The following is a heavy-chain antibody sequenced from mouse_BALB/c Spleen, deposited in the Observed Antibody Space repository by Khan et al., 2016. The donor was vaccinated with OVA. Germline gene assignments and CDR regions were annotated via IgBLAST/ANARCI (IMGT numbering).Heavy chain of an antibody. CDR1: GFTFSTYG. CDR3: TRLAYYYDSEGFAY. V-gene: IGHV5-6*01. Sequence: EVELVESGGDLVKPGGSLKLSCAASGFTFSTYGMSWVRQTPDKRLEWVATVSTGGSYTYYPDSVKGRFTISREHAKNTLYLKMSGLKSEDTAMFYCTRLAYYYDSEGFAYWGQGTLVTVSA. J-gene: IGHJ3*01. D-gene: IGHD1-1*01. CDR2: VSTGGSYT.